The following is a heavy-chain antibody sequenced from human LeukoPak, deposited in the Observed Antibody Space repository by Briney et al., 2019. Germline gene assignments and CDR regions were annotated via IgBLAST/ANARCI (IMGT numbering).Heavy chain of an antibody. Sequence: PGGSLRLSCSASGFTFSSYAMHWVRQAPGKGLEYVSAISSNGGSTYYADSVKGRFTISRDNSKNTLYLQMSSLRAEDTAVYYCASVIPSYGMDVWGQGTTVTVSS. CDR3: ASVIPSYGMDV. CDR1: GFTFSSYA. D-gene: IGHD2-2*02. V-gene: IGHV3-64D*06. J-gene: IGHJ6*02. CDR2: ISSNGGST.